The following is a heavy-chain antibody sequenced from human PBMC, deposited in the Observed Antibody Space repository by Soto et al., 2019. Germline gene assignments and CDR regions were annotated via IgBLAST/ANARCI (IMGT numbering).Heavy chain of an antibody. CDR2: IGTAGDT. CDR1: GFTFSSYD. J-gene: IGHJ4*02. D-gene: IGHD6-13*01. CDR3: ARSQQQLDFDY. Sequence: GGSLRLSCAASGFTFSSYDMHWVRQATGKGLEWVSAIGTAGDTYYPGSVKGRFTISRENAKNSLYLQMNSLRAGDTAVYYCARSQQQLDFDYWGQGTLVTVSS. V-gene: IGHV3-13*04.